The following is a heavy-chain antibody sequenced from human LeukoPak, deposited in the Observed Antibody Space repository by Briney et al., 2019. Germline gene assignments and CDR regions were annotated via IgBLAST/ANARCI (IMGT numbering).Heavy chain of an antibody. V-gene: IGHV3-30*18. CDR2: ISYDGRNE. Sequence: PGGSLRLSCAASGFTFTNNGKHWGRQVPRKGHEWDGMISYDGRNEYYADSVKGRFTIPRDNSKNTLYLNMNSLRAEDTAVYYCAKERAGMGADAFDIWGQGTMVTVSS. J-gene: IGHJ3*02. D-gene: IGHD1-26*01. CDR3: AKERAGMGADAFDI. CDR1: GFTFTNNG.